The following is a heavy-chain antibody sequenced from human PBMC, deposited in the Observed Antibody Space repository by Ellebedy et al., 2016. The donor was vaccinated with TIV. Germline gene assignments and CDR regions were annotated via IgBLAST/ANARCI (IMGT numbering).Heavy chain of an antibody. V-gene: IGHV1-58*01. CDR1: GFTFTKSA. J-gene: IGHJ2*01. CDR2: IVVGSGNT. D-gene: IGHD1-26*01. Sequence: AASVKVSCKASGFTFTKSAVQWVRQARGQRLEWIGWIVVGSGNTHYAQKFQERVTITRDMSTSTAYMELSSLRSEDTAVYYCAADSEVGTSASWYFDLWGRGTLVTVSS. CDR3: AADSEVGTSASWYFDL.